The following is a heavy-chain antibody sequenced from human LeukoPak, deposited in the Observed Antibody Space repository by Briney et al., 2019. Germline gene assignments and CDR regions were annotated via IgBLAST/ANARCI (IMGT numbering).Heavy chain of an antibody. V-gene: IGHV3-33*01. CDR3: ARDGRAKGCSSTSCYLGFGGYYFDY. D-gene: IGHD2-2*01. CDR2: IWYDGSNK. Sequence: PGRSLRLSCAASGFTFSSYGMHWVRQAPGKGLEWVAVIWYDGSNKYYADSVKGRFTISRDNSKNTLYLQMNSLRAEDTAVYYCARDGRAKGCSSTSCYLGFGGYYFDYWGQGTLVTVSS. J-gene: IGHJ4*02. CDR1: GFTFSSYG.